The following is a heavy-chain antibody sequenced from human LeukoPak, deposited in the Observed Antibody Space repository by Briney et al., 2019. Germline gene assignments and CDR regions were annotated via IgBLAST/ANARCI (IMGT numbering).Heavy chain of an antibody. CDR1: GFTFSSYG. D-gene: IGHD3-10*01. CDR3: TKWSTSGSYYTE. CDR2: IWYDGSNK. Sequence: GRSLRLSCAASGFTFSSYGMHWVRQAPGKGLEWVALIWYDGSNKYYADSVKGRFTISRDNARNSLSLQMNSLRAEDTAVYYCTKWSTSGSYYTEWGQGTLVIVSS. V-gene: IGHV3-33*03. J-gene: IGHJ4*02.